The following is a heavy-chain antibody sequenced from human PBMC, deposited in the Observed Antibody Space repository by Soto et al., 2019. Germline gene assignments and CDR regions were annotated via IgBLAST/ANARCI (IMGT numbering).Heavy chain of an antibody. CDR1: GFTFSSYA. J-gene: IGHJ3*02. CDR2: ISYDGSNK. D-gene: IGHD2-2*01. V-gene: IGHV3-30-3*01. Sequence: QVQLVESGGGVVQPGRSLRLSCAASGFTFSSYAMHLVRQAPGKGLEWVAVISYDGSNKYYADSVKGRFTISRDNSKNTLYLQMNSLRAEDTAVYYCARPGGGDCISTSCAHDAFDIWGQGTMVTVSS. CDR3: ARPGGGDCISTSCAHDAFDI.